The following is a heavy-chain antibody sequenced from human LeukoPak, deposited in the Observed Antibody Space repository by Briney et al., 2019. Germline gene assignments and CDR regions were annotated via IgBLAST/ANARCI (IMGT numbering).Heavy chain of an antibody. J-gene: IGHJ6*03. Sequence: PGGSLRLSCAASGFTFSSYWMHWVRQAPGKGLVWVSRINTDGSSTSYADSVKGRFTISRDNAKNTLYLQMNSLRAEDTAVYYCAKEGSGSYLYSSYYYYYMDVWGKGTTVTVSS. CDR3: AKEGSGSYLYSSYYYYYMDV. D-gene: IGHD1-26*01. CDR2: INTDGSST. V-gene: IGHV3-74*01. CDR1: GFTFSSYW.